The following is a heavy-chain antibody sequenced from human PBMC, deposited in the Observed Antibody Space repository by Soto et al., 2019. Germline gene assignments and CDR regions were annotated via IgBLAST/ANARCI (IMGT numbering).Heavy chain of an antibody. CDR3: SKVPDLDYCSRPSCLYYFDY. J-gene: IGHJ4*02. CDR2: INSNGGST. CDR1: GLTFSRYI. Sequence: EVQLLESGGGLVQPGGSLRLSCVASGLTFSRYIMTWVRQAPGKGLELVSTINSNGGSTYYSDSVKGRFTISRDNSQNSMYLQMNGLRAEDAARYFFSKVPDLDYCSRPSCLYYFDYWGQGALVTVSS. D-gene: IGHD2-2*01. V-gene: IGHV3-23*01.